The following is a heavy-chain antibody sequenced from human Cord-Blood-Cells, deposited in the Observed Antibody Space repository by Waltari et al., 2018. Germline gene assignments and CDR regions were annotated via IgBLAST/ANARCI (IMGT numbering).Heavy chain of an antibody. Sequence: QVQLVQSGAEVKKPGASVKVSCKASGYTFTSYDINRVRQATGQGLEGMGWMKPNRGNTGYAPKFQGRVTITRNTSISTAYMELSSLRSEDTAVYYCARGEGYCTNGVCHFDIWGQGTMVTVSS. CDR1: GYTFTSYD. CDR2: MKPNRGNT. CDR3: ARGEGYCTNGVCHFDI. V-gene: IGHV1-8*03. D-gene: IGHD2-8*01. J-gene: IGHJ3*02.